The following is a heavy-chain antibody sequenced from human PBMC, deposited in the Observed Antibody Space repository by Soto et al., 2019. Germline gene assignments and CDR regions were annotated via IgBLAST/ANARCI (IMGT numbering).Heavy chain of an antibody. J-gene: IGHJ6*02. CDR2: ISGSGGST. CDR1: GFTFSSYA. Sequence: GGSLRLSCAASGFTFSSYAMSWVRQAPGKGLEWVSAISGSGGSTYYADSVKGRFTISRDNSKNTMYLQMNSLRDEDTEVYYCAKGPYEYRNYNYYYRMHVWRQGKKATVSS. D-gene: IGHD4-4*01. CDR3: AKGPYEYRNYNYYYRMHV. V-gene: IGHV3-23*01.